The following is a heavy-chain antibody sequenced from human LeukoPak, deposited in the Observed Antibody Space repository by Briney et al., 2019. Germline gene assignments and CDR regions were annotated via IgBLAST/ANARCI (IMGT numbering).Heavy chain of an antibody. V-gene: IGHV4-34*01. CDR3: ARSRQASGLFNS. Sequence: SETLSLTCAVYGGSFSGYYWSWIRQPPGKGLEWIGEINHSGSTNYNPSLKSRVTISVDTSKNQFSLKLSSVTAADTAVYFCARSRQASGLFNSWGQGTLVVVSS. CDR2: INHSGST. D-gene: IGHD3-10*01. CDR1: GGSFSGYY. J-gene: IGHJ5*01.